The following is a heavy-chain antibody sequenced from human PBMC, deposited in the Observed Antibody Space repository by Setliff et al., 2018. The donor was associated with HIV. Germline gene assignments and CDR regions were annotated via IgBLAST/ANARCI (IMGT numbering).Heavy chain of an antibody. CDR3: ARLLEGPDYSSDFRYFDWFPDV. CDR2: IHTTGSP. CDR1: GVYISNYH. Sequence: SETLSLTCTISGVYISNYHWGWIRQPPGRGLEGIGSIHTTGSPKNNPSLQSRGSISIDMAKSLFSLELSSVTAADTAVYYCARLLEGPDYSSDFRYFDWFPDVWGQGTLVTVSS. V-gene: IGHV4-4*08. D-gene: IGHD3-9*01. J-gene: IGHJ4*02.